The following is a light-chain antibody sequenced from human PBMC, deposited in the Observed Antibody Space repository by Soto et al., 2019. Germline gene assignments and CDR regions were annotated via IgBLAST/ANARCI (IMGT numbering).Light chain of an antibody. CDR3: PQYDTLRIT. J-gene: IGKJ5*01. V-gene: IGKV1-5*01. CDR1: QTISSW. Sequence: DIQMTQPPSTLSGSVGDRVTITCRASQTISSWLAWYQQKPGKAPKLLIYAASSLETGVPSRFSGSGSGTDFNFTISRLQTEALAPYYCPQYDTLRITFGQGTRLEIK. CDR2: AAS.